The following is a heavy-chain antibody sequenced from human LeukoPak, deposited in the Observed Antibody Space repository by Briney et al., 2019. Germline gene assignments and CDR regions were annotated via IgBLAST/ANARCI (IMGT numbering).Heavy chain of an antibody. D-gene: IGHD3-22*01. J-gene: IGHJ4*02. Sequence: SETLSLTCSVYGGSFSSYYWGWLRQPPGKGLEWIGSIYYSGSTCYNPSLKSRVTISVDTSKNQFSLKLSSVTAADTAVYYCARHNPYYDSSGYYRDWGQGTLVTVSS. V-gene: IGHV4-39*01. CDR1: GGSFSSYY. CDR3: ARHNPYYDSSGYYRD. CDR2: IYYSGST.